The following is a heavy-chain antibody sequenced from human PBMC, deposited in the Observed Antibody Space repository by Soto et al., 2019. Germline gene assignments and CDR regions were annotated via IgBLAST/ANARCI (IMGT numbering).Heavy chain of an antibody. Sequence: QITLKESGPTLVKPTQTLTLTCTFSGFSLSTSGVGVGWIRQPPGKALEWLALIYWDDDKRYSPSLKSRLTITKDTSKNQVVLTMTNMDPVDTATYYCAHRQGYCSSTSCYTGATFDYWGQGTLVTVSS. CDR1: GFSLSTSGVG. D-gene: IGHD2-2*02. CDR2: IYWDDDK. J-gene: IGHJ4*02. V-gene: IGHV2-5*02. CDR3: AHRQGYCSSTSCYTGATFDY.